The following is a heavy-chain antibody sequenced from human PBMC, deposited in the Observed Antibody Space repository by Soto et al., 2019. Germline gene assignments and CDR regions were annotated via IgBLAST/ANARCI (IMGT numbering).Heavy chain of an antibody. D-gene: IGHD3-10*01. Sequence: SETLSLTCAVYGGSFSGYSWSWIRQPPGKGLEWIGEINHSGSTNYNPSLKSGVTISVDTSKNQFSLKLSSVTAADTAVYYCARLWFGELLQDYWGQGTLVTVSS. CDR3: ARLWFGELLQDY. CDR2: INHSGST. CDR1: GGSFSGYS. V-gene: IGHV4-34*01. J-gene: IGHJ4*02.